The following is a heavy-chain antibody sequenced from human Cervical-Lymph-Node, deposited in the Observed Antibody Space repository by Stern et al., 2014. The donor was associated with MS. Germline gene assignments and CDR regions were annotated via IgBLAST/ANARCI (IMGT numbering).Heavy chain of an antibody. J-gene: IGHJ6*02. CDR1: GFAFDDYA. Sequence: VQLVQSGGGLVQPGRSLRISCAAAGFAFDDYAMHWVRQAPGKGLGWGSGISWSGTKIGYADSVKGRFTISRDNAKNSLFLQMNNLRAEDTALYYCATANYEFGYYGMDVWGQGTAVTVS. CDR2: ISWSGTKI. CDR3: ATANYEFGYYGMDV. D-gene: IGHD3-3*01. V-gene: IGHV3-9*01.